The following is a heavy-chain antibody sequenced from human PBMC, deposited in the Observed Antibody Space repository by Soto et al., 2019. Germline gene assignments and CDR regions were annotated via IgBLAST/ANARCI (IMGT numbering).Heavy chain of an antibody. CDR3: AKGKGVGATPDGANC. Sequence: EVQVLESGGGLVQPGGSLRLSCAASGFTFSRYGMNWVRQAPGKGLEWVSGVRSDGDTTYNADAVKGRFTVSRDNFRNTVDIQMNNLKVEDTAVYYCAKGKGVGATPDGANCWGQGTLVTVSP. CDR1: GFTFSRYG. D-gene: IGHD1-26*01. J-gene: IGHJ4*02. CDR2: VRSDGDTT. V-gene: IGHV3-23*01.